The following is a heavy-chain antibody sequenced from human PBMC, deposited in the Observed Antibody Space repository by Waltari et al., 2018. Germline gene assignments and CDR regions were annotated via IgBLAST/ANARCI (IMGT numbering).Heavy chain of an antibody. CDR3: ARDGYNWIAFDV. CDR1: GFTVSSYA. Sequence: EAQLWESGGGLVQPGGSLRVSCAASGFTVSSYAMSWVRQAPGKGLEWVLEISGTGSNTYYADSVKGRFTISKDNSKNILYLQMDSLRAEDTAVYYCARDGYNWIAFDVWGQGVLVTVSS. V-gene: IGHV3-23*01. J-gene: IGHJ4*02. D-gene: IGHD5-12*01. CDR2: ISGTGSNT.